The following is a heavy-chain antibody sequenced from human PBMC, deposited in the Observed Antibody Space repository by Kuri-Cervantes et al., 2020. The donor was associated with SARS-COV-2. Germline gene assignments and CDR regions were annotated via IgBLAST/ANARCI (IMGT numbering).Heavy chain of an antibody. CDR1: GDYISSYY. Sequence: SETLSLTCNVSGDYISSYYWSWIRQPAGKGLEWIGRIFISGSTNYNPSLKSRVTMSEDTPKNQISLKLSSVTAADTAVYYCAREVATNPVGYFDQYYYYKDVWGKGTTVTVSS. V-gene: IGHV4-4*07. J-gene: IGHJ6*03. CDR3: AREVATNPVGYFDQYYYYKDV. CDR2: IFISGST. D-gene: IGHD5-12*01.